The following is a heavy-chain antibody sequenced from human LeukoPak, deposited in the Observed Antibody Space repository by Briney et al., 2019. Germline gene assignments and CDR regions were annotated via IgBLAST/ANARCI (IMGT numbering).Heavy chain of an antibody. J-gene: IGHJ4*02. V-gene: IGHV4-34*01. D-gene: IGHD3-22*01. Sequence: SGTLSLTCAVYGGSFSGYYWSWIRQPPGKGLEWIGEINHSGSTNYNPSLKSRVTISVDTSKNQFSLKLSSVTAADTAVYYCASWSYDSSGYQDYWGQGTLVTVSS. CDR1: GGSFSGYY. CDR2: INHSGST. CDR3: ASWSYDSSGYQDY.